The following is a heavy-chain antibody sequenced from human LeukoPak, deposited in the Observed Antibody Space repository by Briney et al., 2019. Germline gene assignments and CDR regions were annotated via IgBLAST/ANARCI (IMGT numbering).Heavy chain of an antibody. Sequence: SETLSLTCTVSGGSISSYYRSWIRQPPGKGLEWIGYIYYSGSTNYNPSLKSRVTISVDTSKNQFSLKLSSVTAADTAVYYCARVGNDSSGSPFDYWGQGTLVTVSS. CDR1: GGSISSYY. V-gene: IGHV4-59*01. J-gene: IGHJ4*02. D-gene: IGHD3-22*01. CDR3: ARVGNDSSGSPFDY. CDR2: IYYSGST.